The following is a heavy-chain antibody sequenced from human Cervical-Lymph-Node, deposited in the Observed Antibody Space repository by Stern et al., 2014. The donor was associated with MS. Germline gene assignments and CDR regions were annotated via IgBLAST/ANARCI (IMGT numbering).Heavy chain of an antibody. V-gene: IGHV3-30*03. CDR1: GFRFCSYG. Sequence: VQLVESGGGVVRPLRSLRVSCEAAGFRFCSYGIHWVRQGPGEWLEWVAVISYDGSNTHYGVSVKGRFTISRDNSKNMLFLHMNSLSAEDTAVYYCVTGRGYMSGQPDFDYWGQGALVTVTS. J-gene: IGHJ4*02. D-gene: IGHD5-18*01. CDR3: VTGRGYMSGQPDFDY. CDR2: ISYDGSNT.